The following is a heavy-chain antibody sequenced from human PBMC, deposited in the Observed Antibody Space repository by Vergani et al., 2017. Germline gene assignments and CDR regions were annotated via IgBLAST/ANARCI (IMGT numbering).Heavy chain of an antibody. J-gene: IGHJ4*02. CDR3: ARDLRGYFDY. CDR2: IKTYTGNP. CDR1: GYTFTNYV. V-gene: IGHV7-4-1*02. Sequence: QVQLVQSGSELKKPGASVTVSCKASGYTFTNYVMTWVRQAPGQGLEWMGWIKTYTGNPTYAQGFTGQFVFSLDTSVSTAYLQISSLKAEDTAVYYCARDLRGYFDYWGQGTLVTVSS. D-gene: IGHD6-13*01.